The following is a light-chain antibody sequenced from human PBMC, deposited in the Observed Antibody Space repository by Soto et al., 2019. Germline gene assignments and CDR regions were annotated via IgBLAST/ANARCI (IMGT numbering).Light chain of an antibody. CDR2: GSS. CDR1: QSVSSSY. Sequence: EIVLTQSPGTLSLSPGERATLSCRASQSVSSSYLAWYQQKPGQAPRLLIYGSSSRVTGIPDRFSGSGSETDFTLTISRLEPEDFGVYYCQQDGSSSWTFGQGTKVEIK. CDR3: QQDGSSSWT. J-gene: IGKJ1*01. V-gene: IGKV3-20*01.